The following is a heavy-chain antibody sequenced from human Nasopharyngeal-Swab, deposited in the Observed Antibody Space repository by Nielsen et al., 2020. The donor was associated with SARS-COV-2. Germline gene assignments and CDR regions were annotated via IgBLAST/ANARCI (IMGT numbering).Heavy chain of an antibody. D-gene: IGHD3-10*01. V-gene: IGHV3-33*01. J-gene: IGHJ3*01. Sequence: GGSLRPPCAASGFRFSTYGMHWVRQSPVKGLEWLTNIWYDGSNKYYADSVKGRFTVSRDNSKNTLFLEMDSLRAEDTAVYYCARGSSVHAFDVWGQGTEVTVSS. CDR3: ARGSSVHAFDV. CDR2: IWYDGSNK. CDR1: GFRFSTYG.